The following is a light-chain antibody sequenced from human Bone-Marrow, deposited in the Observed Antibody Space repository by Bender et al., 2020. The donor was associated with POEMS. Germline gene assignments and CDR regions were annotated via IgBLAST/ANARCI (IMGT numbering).Light chain of an antibody. CDR2: QDS. V-gene: IGLV3-1*01. J-gene: IGLJ2*01. Sequence: SYEMTQPPSVSVSPGQTASVTCSGDKLGDKYVCWYQKKPGQSPVLVIYQDSKRPSGILERFSGSNSGSTATLTIGATQAVDEAGYYCQAWASTTVFGGGTKLTVL. CDR1: KLGDKY. CDR3: QAWASTTV.